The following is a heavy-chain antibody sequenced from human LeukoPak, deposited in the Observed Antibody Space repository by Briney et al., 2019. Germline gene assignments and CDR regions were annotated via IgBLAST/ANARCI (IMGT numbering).Heavy chain of an antibody. D-gene: IGHD3-3*01. Sequence: GGSLRLSCVASGLTFSSHAMTWVRQTPGKGLEWVSGITGSGGSTNHAESVKGRFTISRDNAKNSLYLLMNSLRAEDTAVYYCARGGLSYYDFWSGYRTFDYWGQGTLVTVSS. V-gene: IGHV3-23*01. CDR1: GLTFSSHA. J-gene: IGHJ4*02. CDR3: ARGGLSYYDFWSGYRTFDY. CDR2: ITGSGGST.